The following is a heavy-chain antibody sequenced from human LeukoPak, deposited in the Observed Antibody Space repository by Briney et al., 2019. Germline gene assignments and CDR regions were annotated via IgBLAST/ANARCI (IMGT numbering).Heavy chain of an antibody. CDR2: IYTSGST. J-gene: IGHJ6*02. V-gene: IGHV4-4*07. D-gene: IGHD3-22*01. CDR1: GGSISSYY. CDR3: ARDGSYDSSGPMVEV. Sequence: PSETLSLTCTVSGGSISSYYWSWIRQPAGKGLEWIGRIYTSGSTNYNPSLKSRVTMSVDTSKNQFSLKLSSVTAADTAVYYCARDGSYDSSGPMVEVWGQGTTVTVSS.